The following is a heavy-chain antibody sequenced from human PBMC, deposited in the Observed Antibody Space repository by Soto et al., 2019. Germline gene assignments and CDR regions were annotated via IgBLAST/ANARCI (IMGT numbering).Heavy chain of an antibody. Sequence: LRLSFTASQFTFNVYGMSWVRQAPGKGLEWVSSISVTGENSLYADSVRGRFTMSRDNSKDILYLQMNSLRVDDTAMYYCAKQHGAWPSNWLDAWGQGALVTVSS. J-gene: IGHJ5*02. CDR1: QFTFNVYG. CDR3: AKQHGAWPSNWLDA. CDR2: ISVTGENS. V-gene: IGHV3-23*01.